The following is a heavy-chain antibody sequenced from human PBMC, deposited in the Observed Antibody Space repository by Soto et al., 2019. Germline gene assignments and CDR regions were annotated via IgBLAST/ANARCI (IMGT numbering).Heavy chain of an antibody. CDR3: ARRYGGAFEI. D-gene: IGHD3-10*01. V-gene: IGHV4-31*03. J-gene: IGHJ3*02. CDR1: GGSISSGGYY. Sequence: PSETLSLTCTVSGGSISSGGYYWTWIRQHPGKGLEWIGYNYYSGITYYNPSLKSRVTISLDTSKNQFSLKLSSVTAADTAVYYCARRYGGAFEIWGQGTMVTVSS. CDR2: NYYSGIT.